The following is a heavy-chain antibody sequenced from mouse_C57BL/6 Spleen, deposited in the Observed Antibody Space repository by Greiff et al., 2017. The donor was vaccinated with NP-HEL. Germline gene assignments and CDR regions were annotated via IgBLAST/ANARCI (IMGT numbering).Heavy chain of an antibody. CDR2: ISSGGSYT. V-gene: IGHV5-6*01. CDR1: GFTFSSYG. D-gene: IGHD1-1*01. Sequence: EVQGVESGGDLVKPGGSLKLSCAASGFTFSSYGMSWVRQTPDKRLEWVATISSGGSYTYYPDSVKGRFTISRDNAKNTLYLQMSSLKSEDTAMYYCARQPQGAVVATDWYFDVWGTGTTVTVSS. CDR3: ARQPQGAVVATDWYFDV. J-gene: IGHJ1*03.